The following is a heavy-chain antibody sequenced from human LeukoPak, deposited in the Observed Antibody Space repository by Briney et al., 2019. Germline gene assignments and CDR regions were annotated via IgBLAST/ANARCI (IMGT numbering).Heavy chain of an antibody. CDR2: IYHSGST. CDR3: ARGIVVVAQLGFYFYYMDV. Sequence: SETLSLTCTVSGYSINNGYYWGWIRQPPGKGLEWIGSIYHSGSTYYKPSLQSRVTISVDTSKNQFSLKLSSVTAADTAVYYCARGIVVVAQLGFYFYYMDVWGKGTTVTISS. D-gene: IGHD2-15*01. CDR1: GYSINNGYY. V-gene: IGHV4-38-2*02. J-gene: IGHJ6*03.